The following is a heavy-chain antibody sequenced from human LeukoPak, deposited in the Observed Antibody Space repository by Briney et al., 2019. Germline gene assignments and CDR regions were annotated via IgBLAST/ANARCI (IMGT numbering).Heavy chain of an antibody. CDR1: GFPFSSYA. Sequence: GGSLRLSCSASGFPFSSYAMHWVRQAPGKGLEYVSGISSDATDTYYADSVKGRFTISRDNSKNTLFLQMSGLRAEDTAVYYCVKAYPTDYYFDYWGQGTLVTVSS. CDR2: ISSDATDT. J-gene: IGHJ4*02. CDR3: VKAYPTDYYFDY. V-gene: IGHV3-64D*06.